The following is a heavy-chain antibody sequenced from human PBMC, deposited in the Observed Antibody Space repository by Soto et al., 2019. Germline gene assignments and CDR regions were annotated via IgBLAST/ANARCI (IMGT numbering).Heavy chain of an antibody. CDR1: GFTFSGYS. J-gene: IGHJ2*01. V-gene: IGHV3-48*02. CDR3: ARGPSAAAPLSDWYFDL. Sequence: EVQLVESGGGLVLPGGSLRLSCAASGFTFSGYSMNWVRQAPGKGLEWVSYIASTSWNIYYADTVKGRFTISRDNAKNSLYLQMNSLRDEDTAVHYCARGPSAAAPLSDWYFDLWGRGTLVTVSS. CDR2: IASTSWNI. D-gene: IGHD2-2*01.